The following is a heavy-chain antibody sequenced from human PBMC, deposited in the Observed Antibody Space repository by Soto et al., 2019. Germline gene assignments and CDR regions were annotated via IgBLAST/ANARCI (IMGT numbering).Heavy chain of an antibody. J-gene: IGHJ4*02. D-gene: IGHD2-21*02. V-gene: IGHV3-33*01. CDR1: GFIFSSYG. CDR3: ARDRGEYCGGACLPLGY. Sequence: QVQLVESGGGVVQPGRSLRLSCAVSGFIFSSYGMHWVRQAPGKGLEWVAVIWYDGSNKYYADSVKGRFTISRDHSKNTIDLQMNSLRAEETAVYYCARDRGEYCGGACLPLGYWGQGTLVTVSS. CDR2: IWYDGSNK.